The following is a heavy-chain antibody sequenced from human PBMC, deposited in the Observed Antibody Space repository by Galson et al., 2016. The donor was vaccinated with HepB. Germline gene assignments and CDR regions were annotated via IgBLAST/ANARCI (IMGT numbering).Heavy chain of an antibody. CDR2: INAGEGNT. CDR3: ATVIIDFSTGSSSKSAFET. CDR1: GYSLSSYA. J-gene: IGHJ3*02. D-gene: IGHD3/OR15-3a*01. V-gene: IGHV1-3*01. Sequence: SVKVSCKASGYSLSSYAFHWVRQAPGQRLEWLGWINAGEGNTEYSQKFQGRVSFTSDTSATTVYMELSRLRQEDTAVYFCATVIIDFSTGSSSKSAFETWGQGTRLTVSS.